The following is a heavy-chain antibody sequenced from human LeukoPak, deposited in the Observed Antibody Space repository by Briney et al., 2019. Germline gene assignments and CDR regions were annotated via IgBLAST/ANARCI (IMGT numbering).Heavy chain of an antibody. CDR1: AYSFTTYW. CDR2: IFPGDSDT. V-gene: IGHV5-51*01. CDR3: ATSESQTKFDY. J-gene: IGHJ4*02. Sequence: GESLKISCKGSAYSFTTYWIGWVRQRPGKVLEWMGIIFPGDSDTIYSPSFQGQVTISADKSINTAYLKWSSLKASDTAIYFCATSESQTKFDYWGQGTLVTVSS. D-gene: IGHD1/OR15-1a*01.